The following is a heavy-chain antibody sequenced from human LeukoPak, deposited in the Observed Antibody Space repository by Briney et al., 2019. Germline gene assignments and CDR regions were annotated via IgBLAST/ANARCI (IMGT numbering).Heavy chain of an antibody. V-gene: IGHV4-31*03. CDR3: ARLATLYYYYGMDV. Sequence: SQTLSLTCTVSGGSISSGVYYWSWIRQHPGKGLEWIGYIYYSGSTYYNPSLKSRVTISVDTSKNQFSLKLSSVTAADTAVYYCARLATLYYYYGMDVWGQGITVTVSS. J-gene: IGHJ6*02. CDR1: GGSISSGVYY. CDR2: IYYSGST.